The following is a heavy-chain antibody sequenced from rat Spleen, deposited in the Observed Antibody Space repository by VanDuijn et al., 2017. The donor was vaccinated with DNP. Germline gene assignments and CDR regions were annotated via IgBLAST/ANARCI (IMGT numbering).Heavy chain of an antibody. V-gene: IGHV5-25*01. CDR3: TRHPRYGGFRDYFDY. CDR1: GFTFSNYD. D-gene: IGHD1-11*01. J-gene: IGHJ2*01. CDR2: ISTSGGST. Sequence: EVQLVESGGGLVQPGRSLKLSCAASGFTFSNYDMAWVRQAPTKGLEWVASISTSGGSTYYRDSVKGRFTISRDSAKSTLYLQMDSLRSEDTATYFCTRHPRYGGFRDYFDYWGQGVMVTVSS.